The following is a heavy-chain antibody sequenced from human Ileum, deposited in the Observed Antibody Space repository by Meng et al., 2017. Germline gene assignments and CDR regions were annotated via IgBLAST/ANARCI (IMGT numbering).Heavy chain of an antibody. J-gene: IGHJ4*02. CDR2: IKQDGSEK. CDR3: ARDLYDLYYYDSSGYPEQHFDD. CDR1: GSTFSSYW. Sequence: GESLKISCAASGSTFSSYWMSWVRQAPGKGLEWVANIKQDGSEKYYVDSVKGRFTISRDNAKNALYLQMNSLRAEDTAVYYCARDLYDLYYYDSSGYPEQHFDDWGQGTLVTVSS. V-gene: IGHV3-7*01. D-gene: IGHD3-22*01.